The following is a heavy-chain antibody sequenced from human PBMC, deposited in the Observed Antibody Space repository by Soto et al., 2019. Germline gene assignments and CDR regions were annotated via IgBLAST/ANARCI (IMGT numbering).Heavy chain of an antibody. V-gene: IGHV1-3*04. J-gene: IGHJ6*02. D-gene: IGHD2-8*01. CDR2: INTGNGDT. CDR3: ARDTCTNGVCGMDV. CDR1: GYTFTAFA. Sequence: QVQLVQSGAEVERPGASLKVSCKASGYTFTAFAMHWVRQAPGQRPEWMGWINTGNGDTKYSQKFLGKITITRDTPASTLYMELSSLTSEDTAVYYCARDTCTNGVCGMDVWGRGTTVTVSS.